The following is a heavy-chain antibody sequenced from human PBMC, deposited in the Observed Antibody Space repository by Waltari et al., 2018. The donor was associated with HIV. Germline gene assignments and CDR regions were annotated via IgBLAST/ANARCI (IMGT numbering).Heavy chain of an antibody. CDR2: TYSGGST. V-gene: IGHV3-53*01. J-gene: IGHJ6*02. CDR1: GFTVSSIF. D-gene: IGHD2-2*02. CDR3: ARAVVPGRIPHYYYAMDV. Sequence: EVQLVESGGDLLQPGGSLRLSCAASGFTVSSIFMRWVSQAPGKGREWVSLTYSGGSTYYANSVQGRFTVSRDISKNTLYLQMSGLRGDDTAVYYCARAVVPGRIPHYYYAMDVWGQGTTVTVSS.